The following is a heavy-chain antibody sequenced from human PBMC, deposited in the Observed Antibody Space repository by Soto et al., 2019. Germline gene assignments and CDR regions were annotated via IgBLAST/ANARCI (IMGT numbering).Heavy chain of an antibody. Sequence: GGSLRLSCATSGFTFSNAWMAWVRQAPGKGLEWVGRIKSIADGGTTNYAAPVKGRFSISRHDSENTLYLQMNSLRVEDTGIYYCHTPHGRNAFDIWGPGTVVTVSS. CDR1: GFTFSNAW. V-gene: IGHV3-15*01. J-gene: IGHJ3*02. CDR2: IKSIADGGTT. CDR3: HTPHGRNAFDI. D-gene: IGHD2-8*01.